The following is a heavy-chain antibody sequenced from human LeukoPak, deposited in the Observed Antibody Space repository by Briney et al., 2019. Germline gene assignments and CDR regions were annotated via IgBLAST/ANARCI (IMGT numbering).Heavy chain of an antibody. CDR1: GFTFSSYE. CDR2: ISSSGSTI. J-gene: IGHJ3*01. D-gene: IGHD1-26*01. V-gene: IGHV3-48*03. CDR3: ARLVGATTS. Sequence: GGSLRLSCAAPGFTFSSYEMNWVRQAPGKGLEWVSYISSSGSTIYYADSVKGRFTISRDNAKNSLYLQMNSLRAEDTAVYYCARLVGATTSWGQGTMVTVSS.